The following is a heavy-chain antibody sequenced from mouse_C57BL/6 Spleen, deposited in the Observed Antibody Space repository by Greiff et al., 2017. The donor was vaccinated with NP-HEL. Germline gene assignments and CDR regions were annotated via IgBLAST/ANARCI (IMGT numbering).Heavy chain of an antibody. V-gene: IGHV1-54*01. J-gene: IGHJ3*01. CDR2: FPSGSGGT. D-gene: IGHD2-3*01. CDR3: AREEDGYYWFAD. CDR1: GYAFTTYL. Sequence: QVQLKQSGPSLFRPGTSVKVSCKASGYAFTTYLIEWVKQRPGPGLCGLGVFPSGSGGTNSNETFMGKAPLTADKSSSTAYMQLSSLTSEDAAVDFCAREEDGYYWFADGGQGTLVTVSA.